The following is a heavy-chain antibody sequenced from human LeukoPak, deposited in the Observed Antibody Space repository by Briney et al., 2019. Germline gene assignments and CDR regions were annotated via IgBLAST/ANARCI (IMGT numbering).Heavy chain of an antibody. J-gene: IGHJ4*02. CDR2: IYTSGST. V-gene: IGHV4-61*02. CDR1: GGSISSGSYY. D-gene: IGHD6-6*01. CDR3: AGLWVSSSHYFDY. Sequence: PSETLSLTCTVSGGSISSGSYYWSWIRQPAGKGLEWIGRIYTSGSTNYNPSLKSRVTISVDTSKNQFSLKLSSVTAADTAVYYCAGLWVSSSHYFDYWGQGTLVTVSS.